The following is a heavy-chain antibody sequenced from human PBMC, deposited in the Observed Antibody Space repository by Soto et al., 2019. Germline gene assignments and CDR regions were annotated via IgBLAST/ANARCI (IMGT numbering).Heavy chain of an antibody. J-gene: IGHJ5*02. CDR3: ARRGVATISGSNWFDP. CDR1: GGSFSGYY. Sequence: SETLSLTCAVYGGSFSGYYWSWIRQPPGKGLEWIGEINHSGSTNYNPSLKSRVTISVDTSKNQFSLKLSSVTAADTAVYYCARRGVATISGSNWFDPWGQGTLVTVSS. D-gene: IGHD5-12*01. CDR2: INHSGST. V-gene: IGHV4-34*01.